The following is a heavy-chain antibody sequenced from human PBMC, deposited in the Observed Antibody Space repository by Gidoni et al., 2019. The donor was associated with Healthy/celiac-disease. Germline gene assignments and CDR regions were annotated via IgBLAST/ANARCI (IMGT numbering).Heavy chain of an antibody. D-gene: IGHD6-19*01. CDR2: ISYDGSNK. J-gene: IGHJ6*02. CDR1: GFTFSSYD. V-gene: IGHV3-30*18. Sequence: QVQLVESGGGVVQPGRSLRLSCAASGFTFSSYDMHWVRQAPGKGLELVAVISYDGSNKYYADSVKGRFTISRDNSKNTLYLQMNSLRAEDTAVYYCAKVTSSGYGMDVWGQGTTVTVSS. CDR3: AKVTSSGYGMDV.